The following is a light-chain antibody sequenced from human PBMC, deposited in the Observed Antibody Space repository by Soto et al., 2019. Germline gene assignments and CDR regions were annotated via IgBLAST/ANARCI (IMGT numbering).Light chain of an antibody. Sequence: DIVLTQSPGSLSLSPGERATLSCRASQSVDSSFFAWYQQKPGQAPRLLIYGASKRATGTPDRFSGSGSGTVFTLTITRLEPEDFAVYSCQQYVSSVTFGQGTTLEIK. CDR2: GAS. CDR3: QQYVSSVT. V-gene: IGKV3-20*01. CDR1: QSVDSSF. J-gene: IGKJ1*01.